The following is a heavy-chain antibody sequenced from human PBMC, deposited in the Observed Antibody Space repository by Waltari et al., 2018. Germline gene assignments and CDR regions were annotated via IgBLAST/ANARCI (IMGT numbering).Heavy chain of an antibody. Sequence: EVQLLAHGGGLVQPGGSLRLSSAASGSTFSSYALTWVRQAPGKGVGWVSAMVGSGVTTYYADSVKGRFTISRDNSKNTLYQQMNSLRAEYTAVYYCAKDPSSWDACDIWGQGTMVTVSS. D-gene: IGHD6-13*01. J-gene: IGHJ3*02. CDR3: AKDPSSWDACDI. CDR2: MVGSGVTT. V-gene: IGHV3-23*01. CDR1: GSTFSSYA.